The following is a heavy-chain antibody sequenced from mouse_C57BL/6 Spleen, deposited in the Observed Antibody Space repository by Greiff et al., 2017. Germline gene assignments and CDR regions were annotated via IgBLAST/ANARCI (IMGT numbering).Heavy chain of an antibody. CDR1: GFTFSSYG. J-gene: IGHJ4*01. CDR3: ARHGGVYDYIYAMDY. Sequence: EVKLEESGGDLVKPGGSLKLSCAASGFTFSSYGMSWVRQTPDKRLEWVATISSGGSYTYYPDSVKGRFTISSDNAKNTLYLQMSSLKSEDTAMYYWARHGGVYDYIYAMDYWGQGTSVTVSS. D-gene: IGHD2-4*01. V-gene: IGHV5-6*02. CDR2: ISSGGSYT.